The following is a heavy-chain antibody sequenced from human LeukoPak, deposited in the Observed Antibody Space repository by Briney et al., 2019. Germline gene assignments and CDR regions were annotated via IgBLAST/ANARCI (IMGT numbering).Heavy chain of an antibody. CDR2: ISSSSSTI. CDR3: ARGKKVGGSGSYPY. J-gene: IGHJ4*02. D-gene: IGHD3-10*01. V-gene: IGHV3-48*01. CDR1: GFTFSSYS. Sequence: GGSLRLSCAASGFTFSSYSMNWVRQAPGKGLEWVSYISSSSSTIYYADSVKGRFTISRDNAKNSLYLQMNSLRAEDTAVYYCARGKKVGGSGSYPYWGQGTLVTVSS.